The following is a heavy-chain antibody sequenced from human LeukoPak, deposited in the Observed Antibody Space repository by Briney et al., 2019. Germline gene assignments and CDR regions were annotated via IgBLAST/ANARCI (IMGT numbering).Heavy chain of an antibody. CDR2: ISGSGGST. CDR3: AKDPSYYYYGMDV. V-gene: IGHV3-23*01. CDR1: GFTFSSYA. J-gene: IGHJ6*02. Sequence: GGSLRLSCAASGFTFSSYAMSWVRQAPGKGLEWVSAISGSGGSTYYADSVKGRFTISRDNSKNTLYLRMNSLRAEDTAVYYCAKDPSYYYYGMDVWGQGTTVTVSS.